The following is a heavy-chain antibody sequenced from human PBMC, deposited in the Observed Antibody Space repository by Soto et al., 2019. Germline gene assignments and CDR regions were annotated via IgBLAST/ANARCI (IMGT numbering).Heavy chain of an antibody. CDR2: SKSKPDGGKT. Sequence: GGSLRLSCAASGFTFSSYSIHWVRQAPGKGLGWVGHSKSKPDGGKTDYATSVKGRFTISRDDSKNNLYLQMNSLKTEDTAVYYFTTDDMVGFRTFDYWGPGTLVTVSS. CDR3: TTDDMVGFRTFDY. V-gene: IGHV3-15*01. J-gene: IGHJ4*02. CDR1: GFTFSSYS. D-gene: IGHD3-10*01.